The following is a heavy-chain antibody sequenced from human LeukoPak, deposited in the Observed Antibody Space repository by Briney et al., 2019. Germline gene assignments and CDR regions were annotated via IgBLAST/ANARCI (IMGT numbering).Heavy chain of an antibody. CDR2: INWNGGST. D-gene: IGHD6-13*01. CDR3: ARDQYSSSGYSPDF. Sequence: GGSLRLSCAASGFTFDDYGMSWVRQAPGKGLEWVSGINWNGGSTGYADSVKGRFTISRDNAKNSLYLQMNSLRAEDTALYYCARDQYSSSGYSPDFWGQGTPDPVSS. J-gene: IGHJ4*02. CDR1: GFTFDDYG. V-gene: IGHV3-20*04.